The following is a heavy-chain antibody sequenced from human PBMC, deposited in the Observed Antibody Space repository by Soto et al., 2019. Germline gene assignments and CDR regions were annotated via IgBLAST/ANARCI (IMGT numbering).Heavy chain of an antibody. J-gene: IGHJ6*02. D-gene: IGHD3-10*01. V-gene: IGHV3-23*01. Sequence: DVQLLESGGDLVQPGGSLRPSCAASGFTFSSYAMSWVRQAPGKGLEWVSSVSAGGDMTYYSDSVKGRFTISRDNSNNALFLQMNSLRAEHTALYYCARGDRGGSGSPASYYYSGMDVWGQGTTVTVSS. CDR1: GFTFSSYA. CDR3: ARGDRGGSGSPASYYYSGMDV. CDR2: VSAGGDMT.